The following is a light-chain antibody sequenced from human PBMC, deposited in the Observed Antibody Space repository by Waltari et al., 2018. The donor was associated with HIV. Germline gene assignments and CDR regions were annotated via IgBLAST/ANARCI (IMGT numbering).Light chain of an antibody. V-gene: IGLV3-1*01. CDR1: ELGNKD. CDR2: QSK. J-gene: IGLJ2*01. CDR3: QAWDSNTAV. Sequence: SYELAQPPSVSVSPGQTAIISCSGDELGNKDACWYQQKPGQSPVLVIFQSKGRPSGIPERCSGSNSGNTATLTISGAQAVDVSDYYCQAWDSNTAVFGGGTKLTVL.